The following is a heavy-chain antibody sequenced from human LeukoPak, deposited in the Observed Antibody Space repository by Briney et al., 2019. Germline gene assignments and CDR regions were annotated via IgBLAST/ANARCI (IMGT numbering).Heavy chain of an antibody. CDR3: ARGANYYGRVFEY. CDR2: ISSGSSAI. D-gene: IGHD1-26*01. Sequence: PGGSLRLSCAASGFTFSSYAMSWVRQSPGKGLEWVSYISSGSSAIYYTDSVKGRFTISRDDAKNSLFLQMNSLRDDDTAVYYCARGANYYGRVFEYWGQGILVTVSS. V-gene: IGHV3-48*02. CDR1: GFTFSSYA. J-gene: IGHJ4*02.